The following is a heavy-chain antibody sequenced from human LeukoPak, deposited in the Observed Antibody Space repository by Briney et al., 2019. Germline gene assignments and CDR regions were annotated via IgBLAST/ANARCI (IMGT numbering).Heavy chain of an antibody. V-gene: IGHV3-7*01. CDR1: GFTFSSYA. Sequence: GGSLRLSCAASGFTFSSYAMHWVRQAPGKGLERVGNIKQDGSDKYYVDSVKGRFTISRDNAKNSLYLQMNSLRAEDTAVYYCGRQPPARYCGSTSWNYYYMDVWGKGTTVTVSS. CDR2: IKQDGSDK. CDR3: GRQPPARYCGSTSWNYYYMDV. J-gene: IGHJ6*03. D-gene: IGHD2-2*01.